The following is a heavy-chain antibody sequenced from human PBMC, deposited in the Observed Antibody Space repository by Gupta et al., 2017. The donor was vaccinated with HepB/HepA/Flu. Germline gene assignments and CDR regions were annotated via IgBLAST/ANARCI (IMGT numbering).Heavy chain of an antibody. V-gene: IGHV3-23*01. CDR1: GFTFSDHA. CDR3: ATRPSVAIRWYFHL. D-gene: IGHD2-15*01. CDR2: IGTRDPTA. J-gene: IGHJ2*01. Sequence: EEQLLESGGGLVQPGESLRLSCAASGFTFSDHAMSWVRQAPGKGLEWVARIGTRDPTAYYAGSVKGRFTISRDDSKNTLYLQMNGLRAEDTAVYYCATRPSVAIRWYFHLWGRGTLGSVSS.